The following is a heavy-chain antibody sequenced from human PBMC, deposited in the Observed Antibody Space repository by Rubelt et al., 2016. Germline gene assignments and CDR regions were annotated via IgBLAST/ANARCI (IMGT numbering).Heavy chain of an antibody. D-gene: IGHD1-20*01. CDR1: GGSISSSSYY. Sequence: QLQLQESGPGLVKPSETLSLTCTVSGGSISSSSYYWGWIRQPPGKGLEWIGEISHSGSTNYNPSLKSRVTISVDTSKNQFSLKLSSVTAADTAVYYCARGYRNWSPPADYWGQGTLVTVSS. J-gene: IGHJ4*02. V-gene: IGHV4-39*07. CDR2: ISHSGST. CDR3: ARGYRNWSPPADY.